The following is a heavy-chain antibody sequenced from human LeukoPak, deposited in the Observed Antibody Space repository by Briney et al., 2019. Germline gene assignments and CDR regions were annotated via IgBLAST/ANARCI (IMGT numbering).Heavy chain of an antibody. Sequence: GGSLRLSCAASGFTFSSYGMHWVRQAPGKGLEWVAFIRYDGSNKYYADSVKGRFTISRDNAKNSLYLQMNSLRAEDTAVYYCARDKREYQLLFRKYYYYMDVWGKGTTVTVSS. CDR3: ARDKREYQLLFRKYYYYMDV. CDR2: IRYDGSNK. J-gene: IGHJ6*03. V-gene: IGHV3-30*02. CDR1: GFTFSSYG. D-gene: IGHD2-2*01.